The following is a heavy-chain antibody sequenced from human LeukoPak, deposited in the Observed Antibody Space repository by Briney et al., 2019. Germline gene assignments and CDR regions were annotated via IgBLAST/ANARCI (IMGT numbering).Heavy chain of an antibody. D-gene: IGHD6-6*01. J-gene: IGHJ5*02. Sequence: SETLSLTCTVSGYSISSGYYWGWIRQPPGKGLEWIGSIYHSGSTYYNPSLKSRVTISVDTSKNQFSLKLSSVTAADTVVYYCARDSSSSGWFDPWGQGTLVTVSS. CDR2: IYHSGST. V-gene: IGHV4-38-2*02. CDR3: ARDSSSSGWFDP. CDR1: GYSISSGYY.